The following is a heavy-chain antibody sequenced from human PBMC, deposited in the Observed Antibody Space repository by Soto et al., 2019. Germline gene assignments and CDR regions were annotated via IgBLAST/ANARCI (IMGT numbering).Heavy chain of an antibody. CDR1: GGSISSGGYS. J-gene: IGHJ4*02. V-gene: IGHV4-30-2*01. CDR2: IYHSGST. D-gene: IGHD3-3*01. Sequence: QLQLQESGSGLVKPSQTLSLTCAVSGGSISSGGYSWSWIRQPPGKGLEWIGYIYHSGSTYYNPSLKSRVTISVDMYKNQFSLKLSSVNAADTAVYYCAIGHLEWFPFDYWGQGTLVTVSS. CDR3: AIGHLEWFPFDY.